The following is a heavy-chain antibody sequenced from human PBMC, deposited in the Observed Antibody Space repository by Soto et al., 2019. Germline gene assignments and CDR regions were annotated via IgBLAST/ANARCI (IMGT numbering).Heavy chain of an antibody. Sequence: EVQLVESGGGLVQPGGSLKLSCAASGFTFSGSAMHWVRQASGKGLEWVGRIRSKANSYATAYAASVKGRFTISRDDSKNTAYLQMNILKTEDTAVYYCTRRPPEWFYGMDVWGQGTTVTVSS. CDR2: IRSKANSYAT. CDR1: GFTFSGSA. D-gene: IGHD3-3*01. V-gene: IGHV3-73*01. J-gene: IGHJ6*02. CDR3: TRRPPEWFYGMDV.